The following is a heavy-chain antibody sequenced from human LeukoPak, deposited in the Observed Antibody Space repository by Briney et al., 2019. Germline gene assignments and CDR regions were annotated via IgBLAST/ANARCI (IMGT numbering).Heavy chain of an antibody. Sequence: SETLSLTCAVYGGSFSGYYWSWIRQPPGKGLEWIGEINHSGSTNYNPSLKSRVTISVDTSKNQFSLKLSSVTAADTAVYYCARAEYYFDYWGQGTLVTVSS. D-gene: IGHD3-10*01. CDR1: GGSFSGYY. CDR3: ARAEYYFDY. CDR2: INHSGST. V-gene: IGHV4-34*01. J-gene: IGHJ4*02.